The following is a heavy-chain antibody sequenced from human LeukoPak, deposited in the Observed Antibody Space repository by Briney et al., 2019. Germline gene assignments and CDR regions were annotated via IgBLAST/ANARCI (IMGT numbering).Heavy chain of an antibody. CDR3: ARAGGFGGGAHFDY. D-gene: IGHD3-10*01. V-gene: IGHV4-30-4*08. J-gene: IGHJ4*02. Sequence: SQTLSLTCTVSGGSISSGDYYWSWIRQPPGKGLEWIGYIYYSGSTYYNPSLKSRVTISVDTSKNQFSLKLSSVTAADTAVYYCARAGGFGGGAHFDYWAREPWSPSPQ. CDR1: GGSISSGDYY. CDR2: IYYSGST.